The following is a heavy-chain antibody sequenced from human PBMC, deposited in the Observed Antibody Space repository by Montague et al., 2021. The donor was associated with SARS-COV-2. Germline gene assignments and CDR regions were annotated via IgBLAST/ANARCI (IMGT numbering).Heavy chain of an antibody. V-gene: IGHV4-59*01. CDR1: VSWNSGSY. J-gene: IGHJ4*02. CDR3: ARAQTTCFIANCVNYFDF. D-gene: IGHD2-2*01. CDR2: FYYNEST. Sequence: SETLSLTCSRLVSWNSGSYRKSTRLNSSHTLESYAVFYYNESTKYNPSLKSRVTISIDTPKNQFSLKFRSVTAADTAVYFCARAQTTCFIANCVNYFDFWGQGALVTVSS.